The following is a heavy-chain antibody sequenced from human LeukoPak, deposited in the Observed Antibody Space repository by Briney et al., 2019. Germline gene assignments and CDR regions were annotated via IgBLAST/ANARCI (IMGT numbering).Heavy chain of an antibody. CDR3: AKDIRDYEVLTGSGGIDY. J-gene: IGHJ4*02. Sequence: GGSLRLSCAASGFTFWNYAMTWVRQAPGKGLEWVSGISGSGGNTYYADSLKGRFTISRDNSKSTLFLQMNSLRAEDTAVYFCAKDIRDYEVLTGSGGIDYWGQRTLVTVDS. V-gene: IGHV3-23*01. CDR2: ISGSGGNT. D-gene: IGHD3-9*01. CDR1: GFTFWNYA.